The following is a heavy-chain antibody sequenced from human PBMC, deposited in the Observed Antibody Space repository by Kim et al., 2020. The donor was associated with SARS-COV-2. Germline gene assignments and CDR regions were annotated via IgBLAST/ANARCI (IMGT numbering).Heavy chain of an antibody. CDR2: IIPIFGTA. CDR3: ARDLSEGPGVWFDP. Sequence: SVKVSCKASGGTFSSYAISWVRQAPGQGLEWMGGIIPIFGTANYAQKFQGRVTITADESTSTAYMELSSLRSEDTAVYYCARDLSEGPGVWFDPWGQGTLVTVSS. V-gene: IGHV1-69*13. CDR1: GGTFSSYA. J-gene: IGHJ5*02. D-gene: IGHD2-8*01.